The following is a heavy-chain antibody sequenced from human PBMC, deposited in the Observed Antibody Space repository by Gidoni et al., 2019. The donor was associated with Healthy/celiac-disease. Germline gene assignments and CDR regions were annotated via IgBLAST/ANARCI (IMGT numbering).Heavy chain of an antibody. D-gene: IGHD3-10*01. Sequence: QVPLVQSGAEVKKPGASVKVSCKASGYTFTSYAMHWVRQAPGQRLEWMGWINAGNGNTKYSQKFQGRVTITRDTSASTAYMELSSLRSEDTAVYYCARDSEVGFYYGSGSLTFDYWGQGTLVTVSS. V-gene: IGHV1-3*01. J-gene: IGHJ4*02. CDR3: ARDSEVGFYYGSGSLTFDY. CDR2: INAGNGNT. CDR1: GYTFTSYA.